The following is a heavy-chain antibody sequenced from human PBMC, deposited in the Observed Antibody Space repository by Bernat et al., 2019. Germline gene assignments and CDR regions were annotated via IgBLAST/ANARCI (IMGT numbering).Heavy chain of an antibody. Sequence: EVQLLESGGGLVQPGGSLRLSCAASGFIFSSYAMSWVRQAPGKGLEWVSAISGSGGSTYYADSVKGRFTISRDNSKNTLYLQMNSLRAEDTAVYYCAKDSGVGSSWYSFDPWGQGTLVTVSS. D-gene: IGHD6-13*01. J-gene: IGHJ5*02. CDR3: AKDSGVGSSWYSFDP. CDR2: ISGSGGST. CDR1: GFIFSSYA. V-gene: IGHV3-23*01.